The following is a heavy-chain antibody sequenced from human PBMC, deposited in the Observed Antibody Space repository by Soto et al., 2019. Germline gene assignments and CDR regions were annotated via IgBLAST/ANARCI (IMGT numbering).Heavy chain of an antibody. D-gene: IGHD6-6*01. CDR2: INSDGSSI. J-gene: IGHJ6*02. CDR1: GFTFSSYW. V-gene: IGHV3-74*01. Sequence: GGSLRLSCAASGFTFSSYWMHWVHQAPGKGLVWVSRINSDGSSISYADSVKGRFTISRDNAKNMLHLQMNSLRAEDTAVYSCARCDTSSIHYGMDVWGQGTTVTVSS. CDR3: ARCDTSSIHYGMDV.